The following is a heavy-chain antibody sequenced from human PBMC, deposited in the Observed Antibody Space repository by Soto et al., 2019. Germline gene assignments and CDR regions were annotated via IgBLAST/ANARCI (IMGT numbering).Heavy chain of an antibody. D-gene: IGHD3-9*01. CDR1: VGSISVYY. V-gene: IGHV4-59*01. CDR3: ARGVGSSPPRY. Sequence: SVGSISVYYWSWIRQSPGQGLEWIGYIYDSGSPYYNPSLKTRVTISADTSKNQISLKLTSATAADTAVYFCARGVGSSPPRYWGRGTLVTVSS. CDR2: IYDSGSP. J-gene: IGHJ4*02.